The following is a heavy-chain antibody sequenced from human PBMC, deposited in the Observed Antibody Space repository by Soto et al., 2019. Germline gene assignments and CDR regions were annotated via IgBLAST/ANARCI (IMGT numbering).Heavy chain of an antibody. CDR1: GFSLTTNGVG. CDR2: IYWDDDK. V-gene: IGHV2-5*02. CDR3: AQRNIVTNGPDAFDV. Sequence: QITLEESGPTLVKPTQTLTLTCTVSGFSLTTNGVGVSWIRQPPGKALECLALIYWDDDKRYNPSLPSRLTITRDTSKSRVVLTVTNVDPVDTATYYGAQRNIVTNGPDAFDVWGRETMVSVCS. J-gene: IGHJ3*01. D-gene: IGHD3-16*02.